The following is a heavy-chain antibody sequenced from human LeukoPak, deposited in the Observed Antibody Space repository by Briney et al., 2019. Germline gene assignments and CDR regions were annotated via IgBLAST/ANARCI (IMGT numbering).Heavy chain of an antibody. Sequence: PGGSLRLSCAASGFTFSDYYMSWIRQAPGKGLEWVSYISSSGSTIYYADSVKGRFTISRDNAKNSLYLQMNSLRAEDTAVYYCAREYYDSSGYSQGAFDYWGQGTLVTVSS. CDR1: GFTFSDYY. J-gene: IGHJ4*02. CDR3: AREYYDSSGYSQGAFDY. V-gene: IGHV3-11*04. D-gene: IGHD3-22*01. CDR2: ISSSGSTI.